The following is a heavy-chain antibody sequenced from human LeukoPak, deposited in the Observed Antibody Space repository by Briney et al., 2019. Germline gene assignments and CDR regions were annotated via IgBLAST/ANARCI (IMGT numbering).Heavy chain of an antibody. D-gene: IGHD3-22*01. V-gene: IGHV1-2*02. Sequence: ASVKVSCKASGYTFTGYYMHWVRQAPGQGLEWMGWINPNSGGTNYAQKFQGRVTMTTDTSTSTAYMELRSLRSDDTAVYYCARTYYYDSSGYYYFDYWGQGTLVTVSS. CDR2: INPNSGGT. J-gene: IGHJ4*02. CDR1: GYTFTGYY. CDR3: ARTYYYDSSGYYYFDY.